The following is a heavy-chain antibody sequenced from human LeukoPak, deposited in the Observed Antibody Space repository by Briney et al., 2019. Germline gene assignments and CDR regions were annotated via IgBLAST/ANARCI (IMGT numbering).Heavy chain of an antibody. Sequence: ASVKVSCKASGYTFTSYGISWVRQAPGQGVEWMGWISAYNGNTNYAQKLQGRVTMTTDTSTSTAYMELRSLRSDDTAVYYCARVSYYDIRKWEFEYWGQGTLVTVSS. CDR2: ISAYNGNT. V-gene: IGHV1-18*01. CDR1: GYTFTSYG. D-gene: IGHD3-9*01. CDR3: ARVSYYDIRKWEFEY. J-gene: IGHJ4*02.